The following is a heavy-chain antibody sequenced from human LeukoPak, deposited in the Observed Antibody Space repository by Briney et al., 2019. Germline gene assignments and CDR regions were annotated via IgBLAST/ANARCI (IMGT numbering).Heavy chain of an antibody. CDR1: EFTFTTYT. CDR2: IGNGGHII. Sequence: PGGSLRLSCVASEFTFTTYTMNWVRQAPWKGLEWVSYIGNGGHIIYYADSVKGRFTISRDDAQNSLYLQLNRLRPEDTAVYYCARDLFQQALDYWGQGTLVTVSS. J-gene: IGHJ4*02. V-gene: IGHV3-48*01. CDR3: ARDLFQQALDY.